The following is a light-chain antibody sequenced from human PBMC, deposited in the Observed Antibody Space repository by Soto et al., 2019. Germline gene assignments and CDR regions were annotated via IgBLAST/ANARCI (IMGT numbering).Light chain of an antibody. CDR1: SSDVGDFDH. Sequence: QSALTQPASVSASPGQSITISCTGSSSDVGDFDHVSWYQQHPGKAPQLMIYEVFNRPSGVSTRFSGSKSGNTASLTISGLHPDDEADYYCTSYTSSSTLVFGGGTKLTVL. J-gene: IGLJ2*01. CDR3: TSYTSSSTLV. CDR2: EVF. V-gene: IGLV2-14*01.